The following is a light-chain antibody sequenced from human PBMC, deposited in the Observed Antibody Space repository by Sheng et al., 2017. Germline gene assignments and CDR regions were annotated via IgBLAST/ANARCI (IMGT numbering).Light chain of an antibody. Sequence: SFALTQPPSMSVSPGQTASISCSGGGLADKYASWYQQKPGQSPVLVIYKDNKRPSGVPERFSGSNSRNRATLTISGTQPLDEADYYCQAWDSHSVVFGGGTHLTVL. CDR3: QAWDSHSVV. CDR2: KDN. J-gene: IGLJ2*01. CDR1: GLADKY. V-gene: IGLV3-1*01.